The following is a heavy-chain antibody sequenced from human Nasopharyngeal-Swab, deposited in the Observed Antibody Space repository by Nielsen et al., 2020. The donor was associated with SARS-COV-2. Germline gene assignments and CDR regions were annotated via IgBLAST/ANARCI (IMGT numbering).Heavy chain of an antibody. D-gene: IGHD6-13*01. CDR3: ARGGSSWYIDYYGMDV. Sequence: LETLSLTCTVSGGSISSSSYYWGWIRQPPGKGLEWIGSIYYSGSTYYNPSLKSRVTISVDTSKNQFSLKLSSVTAADTAVYYCARGGSSWYIDYYGMDVWGQGTTVTVSS. V-gene: IGHV4-39*07. CDR2: IYYSGST. J-gene: IGHJ6*02. CDR1: GGSISSSSYY.